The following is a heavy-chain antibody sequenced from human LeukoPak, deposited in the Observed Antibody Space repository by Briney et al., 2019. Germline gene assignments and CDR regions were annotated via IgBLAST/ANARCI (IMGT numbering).Heavy chain of an antibody. CDR1: GFTVSSNY. Sequence: GGSLRLSCAASGFTVSSNYISWVRQAPGKGLEWVSVIYSGGSTYYADSVKGRFTISRDNSKNTLYLQMNSLRAEDTAVYYCARVRALYYFDYWGQGTLVTVSS. CDR2: IYSGGST. J-gene: IGHJ4*02. V-gene: IGHV3-53*01. CDR3: ARVRALYYFDY.